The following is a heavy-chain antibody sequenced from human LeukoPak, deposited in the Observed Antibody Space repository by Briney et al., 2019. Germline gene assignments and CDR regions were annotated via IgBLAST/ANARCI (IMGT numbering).Heavy chain of an antibody. CDR3: ASDFSGRYYHFDY. CDR2: MYYSGST. D-gene: IGHD1-26*01. J-gene: IGHJ4*02. Sequence: SETLSLTCNVSGGSISSTSYYWGWIRQPPGKGLEWTGSMYYSGSTYYNPSLKSRVTISVDTPKNQFSLRLSSVTAADTAVYYCASDFSGRYYHFDYWGQGTLVTVSS. CDR1: GGSISSTSYY. V-gene: IGHV4-39*01.